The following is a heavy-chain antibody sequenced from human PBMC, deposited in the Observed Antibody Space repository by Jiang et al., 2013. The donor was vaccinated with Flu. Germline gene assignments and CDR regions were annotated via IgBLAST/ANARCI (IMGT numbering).Heavy chain of an antibody. CDR2: ISSNGDTT. CDR3: AKDLMGSIDY. V-gene: IGHV3-43*01. Sequence: QLLEVWGRRSAXGGSLRLSCATSGFTFDDYIIHWVRQPPGQGLEFVSLISSNGDTTYYADSVKGRFTISRDNSKNSLYLQMNSPRTEDTALYYCAKDLMGSIDYWGQGTLVTVSS. CDR1: GFTFDDYI. J-gene: IGHJ4*02. D-gene: IGHD1-26*01.